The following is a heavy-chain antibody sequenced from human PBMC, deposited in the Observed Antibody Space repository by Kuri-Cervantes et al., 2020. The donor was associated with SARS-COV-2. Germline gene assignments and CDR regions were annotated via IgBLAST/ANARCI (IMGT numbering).Heavy chain of an antibody. D-gene: IGHD3-22*01. CDR1: GFTFSSYS. J-gene: IGHJ3*02. CDR2: ISSSTSYI. CDR3: ARSTPFRRLVVISQGGAFDI. V-gene: IGHV3-21*01. Sequence: GGSLRLSCAASGFTFSSYSINWVRQAPGKGLEWVSSISSSTSYIYYEDSVKGRFTISRDNAKNSLHLQMNSLRAEDTAIYYCARSTPFRRLVVISQGGAFDIWGQGTMVTVSS.